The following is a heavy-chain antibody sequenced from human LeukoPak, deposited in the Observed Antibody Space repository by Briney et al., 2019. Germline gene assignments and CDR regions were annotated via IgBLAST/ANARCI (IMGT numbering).Heavy chain of an antibody. J-gene: IGHJ4*02. D-gene: IGHD5-12*01. V-gene: IGHV3-23*01. CDR1: GFTLRSYD. CDR2: TSGSGVNS. CDR3: AKEYSGYDFDY. Sequence: PGGSLRLSCAASGFTLRSYDMSWVRQAPGKGLEWVAATSGSGVNSYYADSVRGRFTISIDNSQNTLYLQMASMRAEDTALYYCAKEYSGYDFDYWGQGTLVTVSS.